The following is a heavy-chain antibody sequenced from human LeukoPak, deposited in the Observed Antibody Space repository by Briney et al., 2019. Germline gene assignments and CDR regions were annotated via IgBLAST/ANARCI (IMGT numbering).Heavy chain of an antibody. D-gene: IGHD3-22*01. CDR3: ARDKYYDSSGYYFLTYYFDF. CDR1: GFTFSDYY. Sequence: GGSLRLSCVASGFTFSDYYMSWIRQAPGKGLEWVSYISSSGSTIYYADSVKGRFTISRDNAKNSLYLQMNSLRAEDTAVYYCARDKYYDSSGYYFLTYYFDFWGQGTLVTVSS. CDR2: ISSSGSTI. V-gene: IGHV3-11*01. J-gene: IGHJ4*02.